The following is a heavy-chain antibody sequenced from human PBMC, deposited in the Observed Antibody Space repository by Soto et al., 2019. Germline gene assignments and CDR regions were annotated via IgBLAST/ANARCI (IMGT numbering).Heavy chain of an antibody. V-gene: IGHV3-48*02. CDR1: GFTFSTYS. Sequence: EVQLVESGGGLVQPGGSLRVSCAASGFTFSTYSMNWVRQAPGKGLEWVSYMSSRSLTIYYTDSVKGRFTISRDNAKNSLYLQMNSLRDEDTAVYYCARGGSSSDNGMDVWGQGNTVTVSS. D-gene: IGHD6-6*01. CDR2: MSSRSLTI. J-gene: IGHJ6*02. CDR3: ARGGSSSDNGMDV.